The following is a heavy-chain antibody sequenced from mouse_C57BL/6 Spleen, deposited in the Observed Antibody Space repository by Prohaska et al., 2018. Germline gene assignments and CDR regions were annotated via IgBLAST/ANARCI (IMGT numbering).Heavy chain of an antibody. Sequence: GLEWIGWIDLENGDTEYASKFQGKGTITEDTSSNPAYLQLSSLTSEDTAVYYCTTGSGYGSYYYAMDYWGQGTSVTVSS. V-gene: IGHV14-4*01. CDR2: IDLENGDT. D-gene: IGHD3-2*02. J-gene: IGHJ4*01. CDR3: TTGSGYGSYYYAMDY.